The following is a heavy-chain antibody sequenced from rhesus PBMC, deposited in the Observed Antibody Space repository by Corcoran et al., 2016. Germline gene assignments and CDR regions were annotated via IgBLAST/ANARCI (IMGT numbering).Heavy chain of an antibody. J-gene: IGHJ4*01. D-gene: IGHD1-44*01. CDR3: ARGLVGY. V-gene: IGHV3S11*01. Sequence: EVQLVESGGGLVQPGGSLRLSCAASGFTFSNSWMTGVRQAPGKGLEWVGFIKSKADGGTAAYADSVTGRFTISRDDSKNTLYLQMNSLKTEDTAVYYCARGLVGYWGQGVLVTVSS. CDR2: IKSKADGGTA. CDR1: GFTFSNSW.